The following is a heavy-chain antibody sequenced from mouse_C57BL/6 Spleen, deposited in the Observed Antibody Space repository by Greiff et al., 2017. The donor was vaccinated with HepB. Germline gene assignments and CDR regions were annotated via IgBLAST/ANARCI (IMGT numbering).Heavy chain of an antibody. CDR1: GFTFSDYG. CDR2: ISSCSSTI. V-gene: IGHV5-17*01. CDR3: ARALDDYDYFDY. J-gene: IGHJ2*01. Sequence: DVHLVESGGGLVKPGGSLKLSCAASGFTFSDYGMHWVRQAPEKGLEWVAYISSCSSTIYYADTVKGRITFSRDNTENTLILQLTSLRSEDTAMYYFARALDDYDYFDYWGQGTTLTVSS. D-gene: IGHD2-4*01.